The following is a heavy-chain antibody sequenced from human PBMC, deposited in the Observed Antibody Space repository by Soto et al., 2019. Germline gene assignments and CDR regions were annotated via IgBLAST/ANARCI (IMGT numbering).Heavy chain of an antibody. V-gene: IGHV5-10-1*03. CDR2: IDPRDSYT. CDR1: GYTFTTYW. Sequence: EVQLVQSGAEVKKPGESLRISCKGSGYTFTTYWITWVRQMPGKGLEWMGRIDPRDSYTDFSPSFQGHVNISIDKSITTAYLHWSSLKASDTAMYYCVTMRSPHGRGGYYGLDVWGQGTTVSVSS. CDR3: VTMRSPHGRGGYYGLDV. J-gene: IGHJ6*02. D-gene: IGHD2-15*01.